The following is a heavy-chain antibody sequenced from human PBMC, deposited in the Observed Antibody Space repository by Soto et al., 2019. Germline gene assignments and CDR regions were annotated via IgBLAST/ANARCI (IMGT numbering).Heavy chain of an antibody. CDR3: VKGGSLDY. Sequence: EVQLLESGGGLVQPGGSLRLSCEASGSTFNTFAMSWVRQAQGKGLVWVPFISQSRADTKYADSLHGRFTLSRDDSKNTLYLQMSSLSVEDTATDYGVKGGSLDYWGQGALVTVSS. CDR1: GSTFNTFA. D-gene: IGHD3-16*01. V-gene: IGHV3-23*01. CDR2: ISQSRADT. J-gene: IGHJ4*02.